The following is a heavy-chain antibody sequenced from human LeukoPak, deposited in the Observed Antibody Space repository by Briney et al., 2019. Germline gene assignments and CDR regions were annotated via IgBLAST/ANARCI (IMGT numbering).Heavy chain of an antibody. J-gene: IGHJ3*02. CDR1: GGSISSGSYY. Sequence: SETLSLTCTVSGGSISSGSYYWSWIRQPAGKGLEWIGRIYTSGSTNYNPSLKSRVTISVDTSKNQFSLKLSSVTAADTAVYYCARVLFYDFWSGYHPGAFDIWGQGTMVTVSS. CDR3: ARVLFYDFWSGYHPGAFDI. D-gene: IGHD3-3*01. CDR2: IYTSGST. V-gene: IGHV4-61*02.